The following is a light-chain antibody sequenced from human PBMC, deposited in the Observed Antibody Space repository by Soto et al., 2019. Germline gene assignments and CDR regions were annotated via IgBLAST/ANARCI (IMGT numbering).Light chain of an antibody. CDR2: LGS. CDR3: MQALQTPFT. J-gene: IGKJ3*01. Sequence: DVVMTQSPLSLPVTPGEPASISCRSSQSLLYSNEYNYLDWYVQKPGQSPQLLIYLGSYRASGVPDRLSGSGSGTDFTLEISRVEAEDVGVYYCMQALQTPFTFGPGTKVDN. CDR1: QSLLYSNEYNY. V-gene: IGKV2-28*01.